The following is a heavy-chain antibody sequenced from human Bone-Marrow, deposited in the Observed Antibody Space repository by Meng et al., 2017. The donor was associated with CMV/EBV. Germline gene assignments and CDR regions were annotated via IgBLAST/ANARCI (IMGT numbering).Heavy chain of an antibody. CDR1: GFTFSSYA. Sequence: GESLKISCAASGFTFSSYAMSWVRQAPGKGLEWVSAISGSGGSTYYADSVKGRFTISRDNSKNTLYLQMNSLRAEDTAVYYCARVDCSSTSCYNYYYYYGMDVWGQGTTVTVSS. V-gene: IGHV3-23*01. CDR2: ISGSGGST. J-gene: IGHJ6*02. CDR3: ARVDCSSTSCYNYYYYYGMDV. D-gene: IGHD2-2*02.